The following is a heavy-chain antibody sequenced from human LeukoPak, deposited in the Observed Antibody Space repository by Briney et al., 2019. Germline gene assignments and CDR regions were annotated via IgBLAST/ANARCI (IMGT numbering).Heavy chain of an antibody. J-gene: IGHJ4*02. D-gene: IGHD3-22*01. CDR2: ISGSGGST. CDR3: ANDPGGYYDSSGINDY. CDR1: GFTFSSYA. Sequence: PGGSLRLSCAASGFTFSSYAMSWVRQAPGKGLEWVSAISGSGGSTYYADSVKGRFTISRDNSKNTLYLQMNSLRAEDTAVYYCANDPGGYYDSSGINDYWGQGTLVTVSS. V-gene: IGHV3-23*01.